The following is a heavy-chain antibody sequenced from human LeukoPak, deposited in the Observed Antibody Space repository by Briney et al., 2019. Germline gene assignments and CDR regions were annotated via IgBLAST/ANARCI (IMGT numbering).Heavy chain of an antibody. Sequence: GASVKVSCKAAGYTFGNYGIKWVRQAPGQGLEWVGWINPNSGGTNYAQKFQGRVTMTRDTSISTAYMELSRLRSDDTAVYYCARGGDDFWSGYNRWGQGTLVTVSS. V-gene: IGHV1-2*02. J-gene: IGHJ5*02. CDR3: ARGGDDFWSGYNR. CDR2: INPNSGGT. D-gene: IGHD3-3*01. CDR1: GYTFGNYG.